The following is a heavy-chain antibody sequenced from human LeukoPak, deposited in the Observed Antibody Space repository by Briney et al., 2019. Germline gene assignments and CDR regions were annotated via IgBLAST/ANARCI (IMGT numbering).Heavy chain of an antibody. J-gene: IGHJ1*01. CDR3: ARDSYYYGSGSYLLFQH. CDR2: IWYDGSNK. Sequence: GGSLRLFCAASGFTFSSYGMHWVRQAPGKGLEWVAVIWYDGSNKYYADSVKGRFTISRDNSKNTPYLQMNSLRAEDTAVYYCARDSYYYGSGSYLLFQHWGQGTLVTVSS. V-gene: IGHV3-33*01. D-gene: IGHD3-10*01. CDR1: GFTFSSYG.